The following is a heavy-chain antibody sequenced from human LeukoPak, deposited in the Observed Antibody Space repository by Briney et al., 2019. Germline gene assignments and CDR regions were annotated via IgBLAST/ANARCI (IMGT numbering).Heavy chain of an antibody. CDR1: GGSISSYY. D-gene: IGHD5-18*01. CDR2: IYTSGST. V-gene: IGHV4-4*07. Sequence: SETLSLTCTVSGGSISSYYWSWIRQPAGKGLEWIGRIYTSGSTNYNPSLKSRVTMSVDTSKNQFSLKLSSVTAADTAVYYCASVDTASDAFDIWGQGTMVTVSS. CDR3: ASVDTASDAFDI. J-gene: IGHJ3*02.